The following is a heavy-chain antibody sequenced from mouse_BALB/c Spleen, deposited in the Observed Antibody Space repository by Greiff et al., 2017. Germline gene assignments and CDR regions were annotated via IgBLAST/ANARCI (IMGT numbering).Heavy chain of an antibody. J-gene: IGHJ4*01. CDR2: INPYNDGT. V-gene: IGHV1-14*01. CDR1: GYTFTSYV. Sequence: VQLQQSGPELVKPGASVKMSCKASGYTFTSYVMHWVKQKPGQGLEWIGYINPYNDGTKSNEKFKGKATLTSDKSSSTAYMELSSLTSEDSAVYYCARSGRYDGDYYAMDYWGQGTSVTVSS. D-gene: IGHD2-14*01. CDR3: ARSGRYDGDYYAMDY.